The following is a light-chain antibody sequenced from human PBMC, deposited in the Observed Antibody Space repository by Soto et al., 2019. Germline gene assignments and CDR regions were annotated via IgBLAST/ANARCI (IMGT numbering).Light chain of an antibody. V-gene: IGLV1-44*01. CDR3: AAWYDSLNVVV. Sequence: QSVLTQPPSASGTPGQRVTISCSGSSSNIGSHAVSWYQQLPGTAPKLLIYSNNQRPSGVPDRFSGSKSGTSASLAVSGLQSEDEADYYCAAWYDSLNVVVFGGGTKLTVL. CDR1: SSNIGSHA. CDR2: SNN. J-gene: IGLJ2*01.